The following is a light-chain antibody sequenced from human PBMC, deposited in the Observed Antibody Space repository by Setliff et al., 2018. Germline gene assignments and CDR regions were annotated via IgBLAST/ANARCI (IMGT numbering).Light chain of an antibody. CDR2: GNS. V-gene: IGLV1-40*01. CDR1: SSNIGAGYD. J-gene: IGLJ1*01. Sequence: QSVLTQPPSVSGAPGQRVTISCTGSSSNIGAGYDVHWYQQLPGTAPKLLIYGNSNRPSGVPDRFSGSKSGTSASLAITGLQAEDEADYYCQSYDSSLSGRVVGTGTKV. CDR3: QSYDSSLSGRV.